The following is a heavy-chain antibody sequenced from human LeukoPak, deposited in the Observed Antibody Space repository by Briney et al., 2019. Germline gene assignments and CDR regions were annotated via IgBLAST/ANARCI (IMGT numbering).Heavy chain of an antibody. D-gene: IGHD3-10*01. CDR1: GFTFSSYE. V-gene: IGHV3-48*03. CDR2: ISSSGSTI. Sequence: PGGSLRLSCAASGFTFSSYEMNWVRQAPGKGLEWVSYISSSGSTIYYADSVKGRFTISRDNAKNSLYLQMNSLRAEDTAVYYCARAWRLLWFGDFDYWGQGTLVTVSS. J-gene: IGHJ4*02. CDR3: ARAWRLLWFGDFDY.